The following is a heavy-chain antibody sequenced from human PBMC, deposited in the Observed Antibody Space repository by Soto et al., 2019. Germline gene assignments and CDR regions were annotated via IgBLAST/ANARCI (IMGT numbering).Heavy chain of an antibody. D-gene: IGHD4-4*01. J-gene: IGHJ3*02. Sequence: PGGSLRLSCAASGFTFSSYSMNWVRQAPGKGLEWVSYISSSSSTIYYADSVKGRFTISRDNAKNSLYLQMNSLRAEDTAVYYCARSLAGSNDAFDIWGQGTMVTVSS. CDR1: GFTFSSYS. CDR3: ARSLAGSNDAFDI. V-gene: IGHV3-48*01. CDR2: ISSSSSTI.